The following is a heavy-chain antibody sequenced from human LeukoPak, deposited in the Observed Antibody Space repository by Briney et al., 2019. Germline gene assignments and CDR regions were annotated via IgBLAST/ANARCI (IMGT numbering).Heavy chain of an antibody. CDR3: AKAGGSYYSPYDY. J-gene: IGHJ4*02. V-gene: IGHV3-23*01. D-gene: IGHD1-26*01. Sequence: PGGSLRLSCAASGFTFSSYAMSWVRQAPGKGLEWVSAISGSGGSTYYADCVKGRFTISRDNSKNTLYLQMNSLRAEDTAVYYCAKAGGSYYSPYDYWGQGTLVTVSS. CDR1: GFTFSSYA. CDR2: ISGSGGST.